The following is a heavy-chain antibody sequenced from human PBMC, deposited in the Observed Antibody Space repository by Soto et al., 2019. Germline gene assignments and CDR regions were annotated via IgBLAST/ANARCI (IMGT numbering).Heavy chain of an antibody. Sequence: ASVKVSCKASGYTFTGYYMHWVRQAPGQGLEWMGWINPNSGGTNYAQKFQGRVTMTRDTSISTAYMELSRLRSDDTAVYYCAREVNSGGGTVLPDWFGPWGQGTLVTVSS. CDR2: INPNSGGT. J-gene: IGHJ5*02. V-gene: IGHV1-2*02. CDR1: GYTFTGYY. CDR3: AREVNSGGGTVLPDWFGP. D-gene: IGHD3-16*01.